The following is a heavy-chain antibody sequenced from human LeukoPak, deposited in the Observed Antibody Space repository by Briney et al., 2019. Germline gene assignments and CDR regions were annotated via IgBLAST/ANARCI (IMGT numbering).Heavy chain of an antibody. Sequence: SETLSLTCTVSGGSISSYYWSWIRQPPGKGLEWIGYIYYSGSTNYNPSLKSRVTISVDTSKNQFSLKLSSVTAADTAVYYCARLNCYGLRWYFDYWGQGTLVTVSS. J-gene: IGHJ4*02. D-gene: IGHD2-2*01. CDR3: ARLNCYGLRWYFDY. CDR1: GGSISSYY. V-gene: IGHV4-59*01. CDR2: IYYSGST.